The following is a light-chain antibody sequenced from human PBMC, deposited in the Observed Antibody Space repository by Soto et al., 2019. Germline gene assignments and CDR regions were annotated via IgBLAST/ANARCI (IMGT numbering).Light chain of an antibody. V-gene: IGKV1-33*01. CDR3: QQFEELPLS. CDR2: YAS. CDR1: QDLSTF. Sequence: DIQMTQSPSSLYALVGYRVSITCQASQDLSTFLNWYQHKPGHAPKLLIYYASNLEPGVPSRFSGTVSGTDLTPTITSLHCEDVAADYCQQFEELPLSCGRGTEVDI. J-gene: IGKJ3*01.